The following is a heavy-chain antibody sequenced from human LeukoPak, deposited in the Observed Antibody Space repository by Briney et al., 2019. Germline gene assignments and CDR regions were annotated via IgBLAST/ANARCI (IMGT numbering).Heavy chain of an antibody. CDR2: IYYTGST. CDR1: GGSISTNNYF. D-gene: IGHD2-15*01. Sequence: SETLSLTCTVSGGSISTNNYFWGWLRQPPGKGLEWIGSIYYTGSTYYNPSLKSRVIISVDTSKTQFSLKVSSVTAADTAVYYCARVDSYYYMDVWGKGTTVTVSS. V-gene: IGHV4-39*07. CDR3: ARVDSYYYMDV. J-gene: IGHJ6*03.